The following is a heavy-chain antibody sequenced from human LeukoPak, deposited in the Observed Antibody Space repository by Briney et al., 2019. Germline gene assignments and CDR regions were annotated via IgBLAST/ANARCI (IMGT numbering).Heavy chain of an antibody. Sequence: SQTLSLTCAISGDSVSSNSAAWNWIKQSPSRGLEWLGRTYYRSKWYTDYAISVKSRMTINPDTSKNQFSLQLNSVTPEDTAMYYCARGGHAAFDYWGQGTLVTVSS. D-gene: IGHD3-16*01. CDR3: ARGGHAAFDY. J-gene: IGHJ4*02. CDR2: TYYRSKWYT. V-gene: IGHV6-1*01. CDR1: GDSVSSNSAA.